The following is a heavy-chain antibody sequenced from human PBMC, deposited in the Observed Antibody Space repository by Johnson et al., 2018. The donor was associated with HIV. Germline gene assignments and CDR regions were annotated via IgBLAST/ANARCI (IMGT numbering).Heavy chain of an antibody. CDR2: ISYDGSYK. D-gene: IGHD4-23*01. V-gene: IGHV3-33*05. CDR1: GFTLNNYG. CDR3: ARGPSVVTLHAFDL. Sequence: QVQLVESGGGVVQPGGSLRLSCAASGFTLNNYGMHWVRQAPGKGLEWVAVISYDGSYKYYADSVKGRFTISRDNSKNTLSLQMNSLRAGDTAVYYCARGPSVVTLHAFDLWGQGTLVTVSS. J-gene: IGHJ3*01.